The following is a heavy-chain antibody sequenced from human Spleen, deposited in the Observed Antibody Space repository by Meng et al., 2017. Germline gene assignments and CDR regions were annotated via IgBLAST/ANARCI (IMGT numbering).Heavy chain of an antibody. V-gene: IGHV3-48*03. CDR1: GFTFSSYE. CDR2: ISRSGSTI. J-gene: IGHJ4*02. Sequence: GESLKISCAASGFTFSSYEMNWVRQAPGKGLEWVSYISRSGSTIYYADSVKGRFTISRDNAKNSLYLQMNSLRAEDTAVYYCARVGYCSGGSCYPHHYFDYWGQGTLVTVSS. CDR3: ARVGYCSGGSCYPHHYFDY. D-gene: IGHD2-15*01.